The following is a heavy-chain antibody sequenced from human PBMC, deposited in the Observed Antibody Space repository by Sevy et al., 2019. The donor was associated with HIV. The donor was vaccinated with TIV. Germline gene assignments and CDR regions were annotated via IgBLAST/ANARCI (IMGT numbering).Heavy chain of an antibody. Sequence: GGSLRLSCAASGFTFSSYAMSWVRQAPGKGLEWVSAISGSGGSTYYADSVKGRFTISRDNSKNTLYLQMNSLRAEDTAVYYCAKVEKSSCWYGGDAFDIWGQGTMVTVSS. CDR2: ISGSGGST. CDR1: GFTFSSYA. J-gene: IGHJ3*02. CDR3: AKVEKSSCWYGGDAFDI. V-gene: IGHV3-23*01. D-gene: IGHD6-19*01.